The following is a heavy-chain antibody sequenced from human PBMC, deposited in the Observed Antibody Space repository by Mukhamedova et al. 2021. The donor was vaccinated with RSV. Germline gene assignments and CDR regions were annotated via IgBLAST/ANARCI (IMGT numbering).Heavy chain of an antibody. Sequence: NYSPSFQGHVTISADKSIRTAYLQWSSLKASDTAMYYCARQDIVVVPAATRDYGMDVWGQGTTVTVSS. V-gene: IGHV5-10-1*01. D-gene: IGHD2-2*01. J-gene: IGHJ6*02. CDR3: ARQDIVVVPAATRDYGMDV.